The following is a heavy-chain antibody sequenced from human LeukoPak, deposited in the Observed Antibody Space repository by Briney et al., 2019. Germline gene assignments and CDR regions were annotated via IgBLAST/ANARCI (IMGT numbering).Heavy chain of an antibody. CDR3: ARQGCTTTSCHTIDY. J-gene: IGHJ4*02. V-gene: IGHV5-51*01. D-gene: IGHD2-2*02. Sequence: GDPLKFSCKGSGYTYTKSWFAWVREMPGTGLELIGIIYPVDSETRYSPSFQGQVTISVDKSISTAYLQWSSLKASDTAMYYCARQGCTTTSCHTIDYWVQGTLVTVSS. CDR1: GYTYTKSW. CDR2: IYPVDSET.